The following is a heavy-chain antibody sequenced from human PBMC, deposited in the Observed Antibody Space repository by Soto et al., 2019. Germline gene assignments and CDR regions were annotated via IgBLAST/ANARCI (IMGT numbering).Heavy chain of an antibody. CDR1: GITFSNYA. CDR2: ISFDGSDE. Sequence: PXESLSLSFVASGITFSNYAMHWVRQAPGKGPEWVALISFDGSDEDYTDSVKGRFTISRDNSKNSLYLYMNGLTTEDSAVYYCAKTRSPVRPYYFDFWGQGTLVTVSS. V-gene: IGHV3-30-3*02. CDR3: AKTRSPVRPYYFDF. J-gene: IGHJ4*02.